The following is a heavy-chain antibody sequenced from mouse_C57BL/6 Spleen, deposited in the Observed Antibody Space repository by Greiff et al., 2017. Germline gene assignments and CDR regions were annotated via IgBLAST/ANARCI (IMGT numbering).Heavy chain of an antibody. V-gene: IGHV1-74*01. CDR3: AMGGIDYDSYFDV. D-gene: IGHD2-4*01. CDR2: IHPSDSDT. J-gene: IGHJ1*03. Sequence: QVQLKQPGAELVKPGASVKVSCKASGYTFTSYWMHWVKQRPGQGLEWIGRIHPSDSDTNYNQKFKGKATLTVDKSSSTAYMQLSSLTSEDSAVYYCAMGGIDYDSYFDVWGTGTTVTVSS. CDR1: GYTFTSYW.